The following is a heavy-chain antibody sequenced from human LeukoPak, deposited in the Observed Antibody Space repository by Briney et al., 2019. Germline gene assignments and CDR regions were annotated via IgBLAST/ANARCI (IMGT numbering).Heavy chain of an antibody. Sequence: PETLSLTCAVYGGSFSGYYWSWIRQPPGKGLEWIGEINHSGSTNYNPSLKSRVTISVDTSKNQFSLKLSSVTAADTAVYYCARAPVVVVVAATSYYYYYGMDVWGQGTTVTVSS. CDR2: INHSGST. CDR3: ARAPVVVVVAATSYYYYYGMDV. D-gene: IGHD2-15*01. CDR1: GGSFSGYY. V-gene: IGHV4-34*01. J-gene: IGHJ6*02.